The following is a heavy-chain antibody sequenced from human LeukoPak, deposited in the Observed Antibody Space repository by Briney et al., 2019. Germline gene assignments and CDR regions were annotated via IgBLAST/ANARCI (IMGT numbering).Heavy chain of an antibody. CDR3: AREPDSSSEDDVFDI. D-gene: IGHD4-11*01. V-gene: IGHV3-66*01. CDR2: IYSGGST. CDR1: EFSVGSNY. Sequence: GGSLRLPCAASEFSVGSNYMTWVRQAPGKGLEWVSLIYSGGSTYYADSVKGRFTISRDNSKNTLYLQMNSLRAEDTAVYYCAREPDSSSEDDVFDIWGQGTMVTVSS. J-gene: IGHJ3*02.